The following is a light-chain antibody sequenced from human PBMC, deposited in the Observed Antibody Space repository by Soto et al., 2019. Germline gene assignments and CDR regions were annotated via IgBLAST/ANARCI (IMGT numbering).Light chain of an antibody. CDR1: QGIFSH. CDR3: QQRYTWPLS. J-gene: IGKJ4*01. CDR2: ATS. V-gene: IGKV3-11*01. Sequence: IVLTQSPATLSLSPGERATLSCRASQGIFSHLDWFQQKPGQAPRILIYATSNRASGVPARFSGSGSGTDFTLTISSLAPEDFAVYYCQQRYTWPLSFGGGTKVEIK.